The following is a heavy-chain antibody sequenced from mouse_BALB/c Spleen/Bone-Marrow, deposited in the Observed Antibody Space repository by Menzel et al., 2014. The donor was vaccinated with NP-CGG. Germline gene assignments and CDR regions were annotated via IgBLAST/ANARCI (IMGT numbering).Heavy chain of an antibody. CDR2: ISSGGSYA. Sequence: EVQRVESGGGLVKPGGSLKLSCAAPGFTFSSYTMSWVRQTPEKRLEWVATISSGGSYAYYPDSVKGRFTISRDNAKNTLYLQMSSLKSEDTAMYYCTRRGDYDGYFDYWGQGTTLTVSS. CDR3: TRRGDYDGYFDY. J-gene: IGHJ2*01. CDR1: GFTFSSYT. D-gene: IGHD2-3*01. V-gene: IGHV5-6-4*01.